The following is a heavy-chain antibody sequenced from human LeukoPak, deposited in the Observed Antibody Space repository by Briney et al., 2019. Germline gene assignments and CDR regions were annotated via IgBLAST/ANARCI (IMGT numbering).Heavy chain of an antibody. V-gene: IGHV4-34*01. J-gene: IGHJ6*03. CDR2: INHSGST. Sequence: PSETLSLTCTVSGGSISSYYWSWIRQPPGQGLEWIGEINHSGSTNYNPSLKSRVTISVDTSKNQFFLKLSSVTAADTAVYYCARGGLRWSLYYYYYYMDVWGKGTTVTVSS. CDR1: GGSISSYY. CDR3: ARGGLRWSLYYYYYYMDV. D-gene: IGHD4-23*01.